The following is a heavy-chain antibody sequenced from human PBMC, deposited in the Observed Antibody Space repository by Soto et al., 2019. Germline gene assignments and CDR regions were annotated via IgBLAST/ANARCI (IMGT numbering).Heavy chain of an antibody. CDR3: ARGITMKLAVQGDAPDNYYFDS. CDR1: CGSFSGYY. D-gene: IGHD3-22*01. V-gene: IGHV4-34*01. CDR2: INHSGRT. Sequence: PSETLSLTCAVYCGSFSGYYWSWIRQPPGKGLEWIGEINHSGRTNENPSLKSRVTISVDTSKNQFSLKLRSVTAADTAVYYCARGITMKLAVQGDAPDNYYFDSWGQGSLVTVSS. J-gene: IGHJ4*02.